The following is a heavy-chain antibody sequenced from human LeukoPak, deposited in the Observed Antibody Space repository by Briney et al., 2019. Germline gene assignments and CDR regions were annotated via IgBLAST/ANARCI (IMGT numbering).Heavy chain of an antibody. CDR1: GYTFTSYA. D-gene: IGHD2-15*01. J-gene: IGHJ4*02. CDR3: ARYRQQLPLFDY. V-gene: IGHV1-3*01. Sequence: ASVKVSCKASGYTFTSYAMHWVRQAPGQRLEWMGWINAGNGNTKYSQKFQGRVTITRDTSASTAYMELRSLRSEDTAVYYCARYRQQLPLFDYWGQGTLVTVSS. CDR2: INAGNGNT.